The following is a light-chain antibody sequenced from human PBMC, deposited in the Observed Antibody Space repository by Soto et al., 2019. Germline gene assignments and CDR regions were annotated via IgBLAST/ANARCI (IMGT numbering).Light chain of an antibody. V-gene: IGKV3-20*01. CDR1: QSVSSSY. CDR2: GAS. CDR3: LQDFNYPLT. J-gene: IGKJ4*01. Sequence: EIVLTQSPGTLSLSPGERATLSCRASQSVSSSYLAWYQQKPGQAPRLLIYGASSRATGIPDRFSGSGSGTDFTLTISSLQPEDFATYYGLQDFNYPLTFGGGTKVEIK.